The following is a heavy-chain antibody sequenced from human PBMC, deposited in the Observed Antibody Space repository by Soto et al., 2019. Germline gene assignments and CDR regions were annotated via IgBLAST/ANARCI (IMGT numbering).Heavy chain of an antibody. Sequence: DVQLVESGEVLVQPGGSLKISCAASGFRFSGSGMHWVRQATGKGLEWVGRIRSKANNYATEYAASVKGRFTISRDDSKNTTYLQMNSLKIEDRAMYFCTTLGTFWGQGTLVTVSS. J-gene: IGHJ4*02. CDR3: TTLGTF. CDR2: IRSKANNYAT. CDR1: GFRFSGSG. V-gene: IGHV3-73*01. D-gene: IGHD3-16*01.